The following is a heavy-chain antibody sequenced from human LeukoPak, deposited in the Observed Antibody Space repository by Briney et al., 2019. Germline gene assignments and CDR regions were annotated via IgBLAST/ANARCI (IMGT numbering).Heavy chain of an antibody. CDR1: GGTFSSYA. J-gene: IGHJ3*02. Sequence: SVKVSCKASGGTFSSYAISWVRQAPGQGLEWMGGIIPIFGTANYAQKFQGRVTITADESTSTAYMELSSLRSEDTAVYYCAKDLPGYDAFDIWGQGTMVTVSS. CDR2: IIPIFGTA. D-gene: IGHD6-13*01. V-gene: IGHV1-69*13. CDR3: AKDLPGYDAFDI.